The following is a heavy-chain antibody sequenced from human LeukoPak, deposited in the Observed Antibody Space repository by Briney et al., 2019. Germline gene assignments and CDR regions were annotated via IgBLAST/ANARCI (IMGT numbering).Heavy chain of an antibody. CDR2: ISGSGGST. CDR3: AKSPRRSGYLFDY. Sequence: QPGVSLRLSCAASGFTFSSYAMSWVRQAPGKGLEWVSAISGSGGSTYYADSVKGRFTISRDNSKNTLYLQMNSLRAEDTAVYYCAKSPRRSGYLFDYWGPGTLVTVSS. J-gene: IGHJ4*02. D-gene: IGHD3-3*01. V-gene: IGHV3-23*01. CDR1: GFTFSSYA.